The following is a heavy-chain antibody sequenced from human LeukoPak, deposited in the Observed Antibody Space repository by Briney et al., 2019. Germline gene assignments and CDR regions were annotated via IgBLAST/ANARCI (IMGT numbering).Heavy chain of an antibody. CDR1: GYSFTSYW. CDR2: IYPGDSDT. J-gene: IGHJ4*02. D-gene: IGHD2-2*01. Sequence: GGSLKISCKGSGYSFTSYWIGWVRQMPGKGLEWMGIIYPGDSDTRYSPSFQGQVTISADKSISTAYLQWSSLKASDTAMYYCALGLGYCSSTSCQLFDYWGQGTLVTVSS. CDR3: ALGLGYCSSTSCQLFDY. V-gene: IGHV5-51*01.